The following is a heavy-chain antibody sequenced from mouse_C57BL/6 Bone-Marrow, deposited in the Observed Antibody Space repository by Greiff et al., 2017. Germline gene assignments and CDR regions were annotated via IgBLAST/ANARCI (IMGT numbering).Heavy chain of an antibody. Sequence: QVQLQQSGAELVKPGASVKLSCKASGYTFTSYWMQWVKQRPGQGLEWIGEIDPSDSYTNYNQKFKGKATLTVDTSSSTAYMQLSRLTSEDSAVYYCARDSYDYDGDYYAMDYWGQGTSVTVSS. CDR2: IDPSDSYT. D-gene: IGHD2-4*01. CDR1: GYTFTSYW. J-gene: IGHJ4*01. CDR3: ARDSYDYDGDYYAMDY. V-gene: IGHV1-50*01.